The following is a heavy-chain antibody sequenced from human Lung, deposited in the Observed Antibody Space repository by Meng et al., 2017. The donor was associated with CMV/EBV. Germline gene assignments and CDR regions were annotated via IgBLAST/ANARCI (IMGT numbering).Heavy chain of an antibody. J-gene: IGHJ4*02. D-gene: IGHD1-14*01. CDR3: SKGITN. V-gene: IGHV3-43*01. CDR1: GLPFDDYT. Sequence: GEXLKISCAASGLPFDDYTLHWVRQLPGKVLEWVSLISWDGASTNYADSVKGRFTITRDNDKNSLFLQMNKLRSDDTALYYCSKGITNWGQGTLVTVSS. CDR2: ISWDGAST.